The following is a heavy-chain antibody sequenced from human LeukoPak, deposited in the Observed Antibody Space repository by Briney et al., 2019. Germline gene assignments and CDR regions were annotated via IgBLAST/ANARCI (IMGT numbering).Heavy chain of an antibody. V-gene: IGHV3-23*01. J-gene: IGHJ4*02. D-gene: IGHD5-12*01. CDR3: AKDKSGYSGNGNFDY. CDR1: GFPFSSYA. CDR2: ISGSGGST. Sequence: GGSLRLSCAASGFPFSSYAMSWLRQAPGKGLEWVSAISGSGGSTYYADSVKGRFTISRDNSKNTLYLQRNSLRAEDTAVYYCAKDKSGYSGNGNFDYWGQGTLVTVSS.